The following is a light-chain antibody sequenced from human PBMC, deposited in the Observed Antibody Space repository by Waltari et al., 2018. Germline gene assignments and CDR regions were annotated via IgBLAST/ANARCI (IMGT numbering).Light chain of an antibody. J-gene: IGLJ2*01. CDR3: QSGDSSGTYRVL. CDR2: KDR. V-gene: IGLV3-25*03. Sequence: SYELTQPPSVSVSPGQTARITCSGAELPKQYVYWYQQKSGQAPVLVIYKDRERPSGIPERFSGSSSGTTVTLTISGVQAEDEADYYCQSGDSSGTYRVLFGGGTKVTVL. CDR1: ELPKQY.